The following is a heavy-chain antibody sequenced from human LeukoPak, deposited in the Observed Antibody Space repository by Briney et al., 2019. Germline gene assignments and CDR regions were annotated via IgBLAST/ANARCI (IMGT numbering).Heavy chain of an antibody. Sequence: PGGSLRLSCAASGFTFSSYGMHWVRQAPGKGLEWVAFIRYDGSNKYYADSVKGRFTISRDNSKNTLYLQMNSLRAEDTAVYYCARVGRYCSSTTCPPKGDWGQGTLVTVSS. CDR2: IRYDGSNK. V-gene: IGHV3-30*02. CDR3: ARVGRYCSSTTCPPKGD. CDR1: GFTFSSYG. D-gene: IGHD2-2*01. J-gene: IGHJ4*02.